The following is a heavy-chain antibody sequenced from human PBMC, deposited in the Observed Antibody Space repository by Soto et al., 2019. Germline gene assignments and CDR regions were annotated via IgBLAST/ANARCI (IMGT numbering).Heavy chain of an antibody. Sequence: GESLKLSCKGSGYSFTSYWIGWVRQMPGKGLEWMGIIYPGDSDTRYSPSFQGQVTISADKSISTAYLQWSSLKASDTAMYYCAGLWATVTSYYYGMDVWGQGTTVTVSS. J-gene: IGHJ6*02. D-gene: IGHD4-4*01. CDR1: GYSFTSYW. CDR3: AGLWATVTSYYYGMDV. V-gene: IGHV5-51*01. CDR2: IYPGDSDT.